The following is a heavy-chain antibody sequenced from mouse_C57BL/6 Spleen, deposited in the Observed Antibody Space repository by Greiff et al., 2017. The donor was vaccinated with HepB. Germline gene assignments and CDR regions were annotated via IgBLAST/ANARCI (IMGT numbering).Heavy chain of an antibody. J-gene: IGHJ1*03. V-gene: IGHV1-63*01. CDR2: IYPGGGYT. CDR1: GYTFTNYW. D-gene: IGHD1-1*01. CDR3: ARRGIDYGSPPYWYFDV. Sequence: QVQLQQSGAELVRPGTSVKMSCKASGYTFTNYWIGWAKQRPGHGLEWIGDIYPGGGYTNYNEKFKGKATLTADKSSSTAYMQFSSLTSEDSAIYYCARRGIDYGSPPYWYFDVWGTGTTVTVSS.